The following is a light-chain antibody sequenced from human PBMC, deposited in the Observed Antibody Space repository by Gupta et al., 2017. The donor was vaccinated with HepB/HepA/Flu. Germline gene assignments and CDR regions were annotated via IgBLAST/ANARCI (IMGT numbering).Light chain of an antibody. Sequence: DIVLTQSPGTLSLSPGERATLSCRASQSVSSSYLAWYQQKPGQAPRLLIYGASSRATGIPDRFSGSGSGTDFTLTISSLEPEDVAVYYCQKYGSAPRTFGEGTKLEL. CDR1: QSVSSSY. V-gene: IGKV3-20*01. CDR2: GAS. J-gene: IGKJ4*02. CDR3: QKYGSAPRT.